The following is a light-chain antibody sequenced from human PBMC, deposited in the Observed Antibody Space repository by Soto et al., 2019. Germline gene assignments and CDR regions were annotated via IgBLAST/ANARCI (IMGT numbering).Light chain of an antibody. CDR2: HAS. J-gene: IGKJ4*01. CDR3: QQYNEWPLT. CDR1: QNVYNN. Sequence: ETVMTQSPAALSVSPGERATLSCRASQNVYNNLAWYQQTPGQAPRLLIYHASSRATGIPARFSCSGSGTEITLTISSLQSEDFAVDYCQQYNEWPLTFGGGTKVEIK. V-gene: IGKV3-15*01.